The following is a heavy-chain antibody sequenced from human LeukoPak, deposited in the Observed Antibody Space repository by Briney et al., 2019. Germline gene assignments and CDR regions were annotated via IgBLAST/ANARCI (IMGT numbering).Heavy chain of an antibody. D-gene: IGHD6-13*01. CDR3: ATAAGYYFDY. J-gene: IGHJ4*02. Sequence: ASVKVSCKASGYSFTAYGITWMRQAPGQGLEWMGWISAYNGNTHYAERLQDRVTMTTDTSTSTAYMELRSLRSDDTAVYYCATAAGYYFDYWGQGTLVTVSS. CDR2: ISAYNGNT. V-gene: IGHV1-18*01. CDR1: GYSFTAYG.